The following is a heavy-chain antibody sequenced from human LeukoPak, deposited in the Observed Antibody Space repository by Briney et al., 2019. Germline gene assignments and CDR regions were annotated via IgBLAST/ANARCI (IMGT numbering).Heavy chain of an antibody. CDR3: ARDPGYSSGWYESYYFDY. J-gene: IGHJ4*02. Sequence: GGSLRLSCAASGFTFSSYAMHWVRQAPGKGLEWVAVISYDGSNKYYADSVKGRFTISRDNSKNTLYLQMNSLRAEDTAVYYCARDPGYSSGWYESYYFDYWGQGTLVTVSS. CDR1: GFTFSSYA. D-gene: IGHD6-19*01. CDR2: ISYDGSNK. V-gene: IGHV3-30*04.